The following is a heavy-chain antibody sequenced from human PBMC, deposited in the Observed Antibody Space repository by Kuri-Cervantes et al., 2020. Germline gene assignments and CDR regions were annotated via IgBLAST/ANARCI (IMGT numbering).Heavy chain of an antibody. J-gene: IGHJ4*02. CDR1: GFIFSDSA. CDR2: VRNKADNYAT. CDR3: FTVTTGNY. Sequence: GESLKISCVASGFIFSDSAIHWVRQASGKGLEWVGRVRNKADNYATAYAASVKGRFTISRDDSKNTAYLQMNSLKTEDTAVYYCFTVTTGNYWGQGTLVTVSS. D-gene: IGHD4-17*01. V-gene: IGHV3-73*01.